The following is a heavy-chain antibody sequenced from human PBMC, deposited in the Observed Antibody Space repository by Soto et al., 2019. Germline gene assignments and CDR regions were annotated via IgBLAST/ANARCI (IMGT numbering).Heavy chain of an antibody. CDR1: GYRFSRSL. Sequence: GQSQTISYTGSGYRFSRSLSSWVLQMPGKGLEWMGRIDPSDSYTNYSPSFQGHVTISADKSISTAYLQWSSLKASDTAMYYCARLDIAERGPFDYWGQGTLVTVSS. D-gene: IGHD6-13*01. J-gene: IGHJ4*02. CDR2: IDPSDSYT. CDR3: ARLDIAERGPFDY. V-gene: IGHV5-10-1*01.